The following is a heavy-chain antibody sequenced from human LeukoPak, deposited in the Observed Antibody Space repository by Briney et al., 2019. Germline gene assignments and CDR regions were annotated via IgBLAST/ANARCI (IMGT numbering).Heavy chain of an antibody. Sequence: GGSLRLSCAASGFTFNNAWMNWDRRAPGKGLEWVGRIKTNIDGETTDYAAPLKGRFTISRDDSKNTLYLQMNSLKTEDTAVYYCTTGPSGYDYSSDYWGQGTLVTVSS. CDR1: GFTFNNAW. D-gene: IGHD3-10*01. J-gene: IGHJ4*02. CDR2: IKTNIDGETT. V-gene: IGHV3-15*01. CDR3: TTGPSGYDYSSDY.